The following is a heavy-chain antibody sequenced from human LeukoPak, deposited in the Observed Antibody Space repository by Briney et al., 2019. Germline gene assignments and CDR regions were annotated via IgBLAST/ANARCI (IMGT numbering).Heavy chain of an antibody. CDR2: INSDGSST. D-gene: IGHD4-23*01. CDR1: GFTFSSYW. V-gene: IGHV3-74*01. J-gene: IGHJ4*02. CDR3: AKDPREALRWYQIDY. Sequence: GGSLRLSCAASGFTFSSYWMHWVRQAPGKGLVWVSRINSDGSSTSYADSVKGRFTISRDNSKNTLYLQMNSLRAEDTAVYYCAKDPREALRWYQIDYWGQGTLVTVSS.